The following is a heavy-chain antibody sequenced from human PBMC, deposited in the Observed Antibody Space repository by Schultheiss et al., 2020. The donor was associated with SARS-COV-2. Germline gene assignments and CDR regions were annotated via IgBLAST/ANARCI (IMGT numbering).Heavy chain of an antibody. J-gene: IGHJ4*02. V-gene: IGHV4-59*08. Sequence: GSLRLSCTVSGGSISSYYWSWIRQPPGKGLEWIGYIFYTGRTNDNPSLKSRVTISLDTSKIQFSLKLTSVTATDTAMYYCARGNDNWGQGTLVTVAS. CDR3: ARGNDN. CDR2: IFYTGRT. CDR1: GGSISSYY.